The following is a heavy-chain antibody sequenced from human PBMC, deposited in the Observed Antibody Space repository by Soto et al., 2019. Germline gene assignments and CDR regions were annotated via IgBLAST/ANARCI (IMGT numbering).Heavy chain of an antibody. CDR1: GFTFSSYA. CDR3: PRDLGTSPGYYYYGMDV. J-gene: IGHJ6*02. V-gene: IGHV3-30-3*01. CDR2: ISYDGSNK. Sequence: GGSLRLSCAASGFTFSSYAMHWVRQAPGKGLEWVAVISYDGSNKYYADSVKGRFTISRDNSKNTLYLQMNSLRAEDTAVYYCPRDLGTSPGYYYYGMDVWGQGTTVTVSS. D-gene: IGHD7-27*01.